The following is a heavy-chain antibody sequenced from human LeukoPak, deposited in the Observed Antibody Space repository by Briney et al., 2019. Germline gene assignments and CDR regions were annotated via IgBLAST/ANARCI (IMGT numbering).Heavy chain of an antibody. D-gene: IGHD5-24*01. CDR2: IKNNTDGGTT. V-gene: IGHV3-15*01. J-gene: IGHJ4*02. Sequence: GGSLRLSCAASGFTFSNVGVSWVRQAPGKGLEWVGRIKNNTDGGTTHYAVPVKGRFTISRDDSKNTLYLQMNSLKTEDTALYYCTTAAESWLQPDYWGQGTRVTVSS. CDR3: TTAAESWLQPDY. CDR1: GFTFSNVG.